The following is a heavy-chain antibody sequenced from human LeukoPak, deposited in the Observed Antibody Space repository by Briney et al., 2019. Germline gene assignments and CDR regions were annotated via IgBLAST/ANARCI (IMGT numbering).Heavy chain of an antibody. Sequence: PGGSLRLSCAASGFTVSNNYMSWVRQTPGKGLEWVSVIYVGGSAYYADSVKGRFTISGDSSKNTLYLQMNSLRAEDTAVYYCARDSGYDTFDYWGQGTLVTVSS. CDR1: GFTVSNNY. V-gene: IGHV3-53*01. CDR2: IYVGGSA. CDR3: ARDSGYDTFDY. J-gene: IGHJ4*02. D-gene: IGHD5-12*01.